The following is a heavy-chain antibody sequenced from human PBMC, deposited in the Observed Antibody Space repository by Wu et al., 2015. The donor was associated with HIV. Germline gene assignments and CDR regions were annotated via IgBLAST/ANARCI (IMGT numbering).Heavy chain of an antibody. CDR1: GGDFKNNA. V-gene: IGHV1-69*12. Sequence: QVQVVQSGGEMKKPGSSVRVSCKASGGDFKNNAISWVRQAPGQGLEWVGGVVPISGSTHSAQRFKDKVTIRADESKTVVFLEMSGLTTEDTAVYYCATPTIVNITARRVGFRRADWYFNVWGRGTLVTVSS. D-gene: IGHD1-14*01. CDR3: ATPTIVNITARRVGFRRADWYFNV. CDR2: VVPISGST. J-gene: IGHJ2*01.